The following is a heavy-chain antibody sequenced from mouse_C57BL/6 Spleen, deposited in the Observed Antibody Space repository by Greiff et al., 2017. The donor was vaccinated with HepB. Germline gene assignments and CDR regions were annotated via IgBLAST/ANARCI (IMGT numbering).Heavy chain of an antibody. V-gene: IGHV3-6*01. CDR1: GYSITSGYY. CDR2: ISYDGSN. J-gene: IGHJ2*01. Sequence: EVKLEESGPGLVKPSQSLSLTCSVTGYSITSGYYWNWIRQFPGNKLEWMGYISYDGSNNYNPSLKNRISITRDTSKNQFFLKLNSVTTEDTATYYCARFGGCNDYWGQGTTLTVSS. CDR3: ARFGGCNDY.